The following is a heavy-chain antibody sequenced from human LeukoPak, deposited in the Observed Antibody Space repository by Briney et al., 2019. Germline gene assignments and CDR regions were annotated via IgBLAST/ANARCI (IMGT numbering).Heavy chain of an antibody. D-gene: IGHD3/OR15-3a*01. CDR1: GGSISSYY. V-gene: IGHV4-59*01. CDR3: APGTIIFSTVAFDI. Sequence: PSETLSLTCTVSGGSISSYYWSWIRQPPGKGLEWIGYIYYSGSTNYNPSLKSRVTISVDTSKNQFSLKLSSVTAADTAVYYCAPGTIIFSTVAFDIGAKGKMVTVS. CDR2: IYYSGST. J-gene: IGHJ3*02.